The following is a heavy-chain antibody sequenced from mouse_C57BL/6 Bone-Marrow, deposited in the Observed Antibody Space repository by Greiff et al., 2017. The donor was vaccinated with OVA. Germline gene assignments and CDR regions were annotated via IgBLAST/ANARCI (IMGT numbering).Heavy chain of an antibody. CDR2: IWGGGST. CDR1: GFSLTSYG. Sequence: VKLVESGPGLVAPSQSLSITCTVSGFSLTSYGVAWVRQPPGQGLAWLGVIWGGGSTNYNSALMSRLSISKDNAKSQVFLKMNSLQTDDTAMYYCAKTSPYYPFAYWGQGTLVTVSA. CDR3: AKTSPYYPFAY. D-gene: IGHD1-1*02. V-gene: IGHV2-9*01. J-gene: IGHJ3*01.